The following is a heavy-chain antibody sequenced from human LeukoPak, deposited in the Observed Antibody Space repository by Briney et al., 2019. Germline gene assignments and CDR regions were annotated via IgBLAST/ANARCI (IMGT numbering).Heavy chain of an antibody. CDR3: ARGSPKGYCSSTSCSFYYYYGMDV. CDR2: MNPNSGNT. D-gene: IGHD2-2*01. CDR1: GYTFTSYD. J-gene: IGHJ6*02. Sequence: ASVKVSCKASGYTFTSYDINWVRQATGQGLEWMGWMNPNSGNTGYAQKFQGRVTMTRNTSISTAYMELSSLRSEDTAVYYCARGSPKGYCSSTSCSFYYYYGMDVWGQGTTVTVSS. V-gene: IGHV1-8*01.